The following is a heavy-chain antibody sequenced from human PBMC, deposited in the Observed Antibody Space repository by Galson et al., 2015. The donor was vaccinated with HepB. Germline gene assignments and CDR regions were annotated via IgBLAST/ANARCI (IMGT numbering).Heavy chain of an antibody. V-gene: IGHV3-7*04. CDR2: IKNDGSEK. CDR1: EFRFNTYW. D-gene: IGHD3-10*01. CDR3: ARENYFDL. Sequence: SLRLSCAASEFRFNTYWMGWVRQAPGKRLEWVANIKNDGSEKYYVDSVRGRFTISRDNAKNSLFLQMNSLRAEDTAIYYCARENYFDLWGQGTLVIVSS. J-gene: IGHJ4*02.